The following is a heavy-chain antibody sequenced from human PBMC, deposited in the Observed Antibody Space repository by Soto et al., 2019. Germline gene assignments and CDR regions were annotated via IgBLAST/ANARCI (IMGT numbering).Heavy chain of an antibody. CDR3: AREGPGSSSWYVDS. V-gene: IGHV3-66*01. D-gene: IGHD6-13*01. CDR2: INSAGST. Sequence: GGSLRLSCAASGFDASVNYMTWVRQAPGKGLEWVSAINSAGSTFYADSVKGRFTISRDNSKNTLYLQMNSLRVEDTAMYYCAREGPGSSSWYVDSWGQGTLVTAPQ. J-gene: IGHJ4*02. CDR1: GFDASVNY.